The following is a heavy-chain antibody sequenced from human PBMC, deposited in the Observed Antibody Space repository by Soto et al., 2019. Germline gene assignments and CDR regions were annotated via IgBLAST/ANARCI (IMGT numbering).Heavy chain of an antibody. J-gene: IGHJ4*02. CDR1: GFTFSSYS. CDR2: ISSSSSYI. V-gene: IGHV3-21*01. CDR3: ATDVNGLFDY. Sequence: GGSLRLSCAASGFTFSSYSRNWVRQAPGKGLEWVSSISSSSSYIDYADSVKGRFTISRDNAKNSLYLQMNSLRAEDTAVYYCATDVNGLFDYWGQGTLVTVSS.